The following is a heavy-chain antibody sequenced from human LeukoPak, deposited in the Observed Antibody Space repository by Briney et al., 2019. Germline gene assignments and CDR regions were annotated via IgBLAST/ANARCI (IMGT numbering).Heavy chain of an antibody. V-gene: IGHV3-53*01. Sequence: GGSLRLSCAASGFTVSSSYMSWVRQAPGKGLEWVSLIYSGGDPYYADSVKGRFTISRDSSRNTLYLQMNSLRAEDTAVYYCAKYGGYYFDPFDYWGQGTLVTVSS. CDR2: IYSGGDP. CDR3: AKYGGYYFDPFDY. CDR1: GFTVSSSY. D-gene: IGHD3-22*01. J-gene: IGHJ4*02.